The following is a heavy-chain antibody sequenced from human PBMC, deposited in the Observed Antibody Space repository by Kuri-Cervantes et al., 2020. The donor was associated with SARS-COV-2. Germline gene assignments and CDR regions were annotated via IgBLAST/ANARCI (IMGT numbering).Heavy chain of an antibody. D-gene: IGHD2/OR15-2a*01. J-gene: IGHJ5*02. CDR2: IYYSGST. Sequence: ESLKISCTVSGGSISSGSYYWSWIRQPPGRGLEWIGYIYYSGSTNYNPSLKSRVTISVDTSRNQFSLKLRSVTAADTAVYYCVRDLRIWGFDPWGQGTLVTVSS. V-gene: IGHV4-61*01. CDR1: GGSISSGSYY. CDR3: VRDLRIWGFDP.